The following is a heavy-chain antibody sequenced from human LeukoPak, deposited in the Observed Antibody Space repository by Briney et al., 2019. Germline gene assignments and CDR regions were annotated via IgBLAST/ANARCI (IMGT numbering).Heavy chain of an antibody. D-gene: IGHD6-6*01. J-gene: IGHJ5*02. CDR2: IYTSGST. Sequence: SETLSLTCTVSGGSISSYYWSWIRQPAGKGLEWIGRIYTSGSTNYNPSLKSRVTMSVDTSKNQFSLKLSSVTAADTAVYYCARHFASSSYANNWFDPWGQGTLVTVSS. CDR3: ARHFASSSYANNWFDP. CDR1: GGSISSYY. V-gene: IGHV4-4*07.